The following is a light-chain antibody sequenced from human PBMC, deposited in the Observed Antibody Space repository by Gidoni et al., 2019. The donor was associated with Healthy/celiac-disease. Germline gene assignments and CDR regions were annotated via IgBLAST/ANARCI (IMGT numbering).Light chain of an antibody. Sequence: EIVMTQSPATLSVSPGESATLSCRASQSVSSNLAWYQQKPGQAPRLLSYGASTRATGIPARSSGSGSGTEFTLTISSLQSEDFAVYYCQQYNNWPSPTFGQGTRLEIK. CDR2: GAS. J-gene: IGKJ5*01. V-gene: IGKV3-15*01. CDR3: QQYNNWPSPT. CDR1: QSVSSN.